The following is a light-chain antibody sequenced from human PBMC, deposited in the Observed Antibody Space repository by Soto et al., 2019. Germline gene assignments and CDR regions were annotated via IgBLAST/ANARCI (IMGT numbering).Light chain of an antibody. J-gene: IGLJ3*02. CDR3: VLFIHGGTYWA. CDR1: SGSVSTDHH. V-gene: IGLV8-61*01. CDR2: NTN. Sequence: QAVVTQEPSLSVSPGGTVTLTCGLSSGSVSTDHHPGWYQQTPGQAPRTLVYNTNSRSSGVPDRFSGSILGNKAALTITGAQADDESNYHCVLFIHGGTYWAFGGGTKVTVL.